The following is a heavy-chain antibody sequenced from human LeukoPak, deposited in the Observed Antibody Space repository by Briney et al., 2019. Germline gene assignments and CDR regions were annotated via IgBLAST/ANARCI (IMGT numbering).Heavy chain of an antibody. CDR2: IYSDDST. Sequence: GGSLRLSCAASGFSFSSEYMNWVRQAPGKGLEWVSVIYSDDSTYYTHSVKGRFTISRDNSKNTLYLRMNGLRVEDTAVYYCARGLVSSAPLVDYYYGMDVWGQGTTVTVSS. CDR3: ARGLVSSAPLVDYYYGMDV. D-gene: IGHD6-25*01. CDR1: GFSFSSEY. V-gene: IGHV3-53*01. J-gene: IGHJ6*02.